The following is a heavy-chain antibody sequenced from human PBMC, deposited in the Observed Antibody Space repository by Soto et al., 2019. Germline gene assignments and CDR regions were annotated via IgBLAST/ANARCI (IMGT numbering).Heavy chain of an antibody. J-gene: IGHJ6*02. V-gene: IGHV4-34*01. CDR2: INHSGST. Sequence: SETLSLTCAVYGGSFSGYYWSWIRQPPGKGLEWIGEINHSGSTNYNPSLKSRVTISVDTSKNQFSLKLSSVTAADTAVYYCARVLLWFGELSHGYYGMDVWGQGTTVTVSS. D-gene: IGHD3-10*01. CDR1: GGSFSGYY. CDR3: ARVLLWFGELSHGYYGMDV.